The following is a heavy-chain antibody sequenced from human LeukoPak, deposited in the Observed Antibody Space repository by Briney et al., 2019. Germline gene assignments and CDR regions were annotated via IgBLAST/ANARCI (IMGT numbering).Heavy chain of an antibody. CDR3: ANGRGPNTGPTLDY. D-gene: IGHD2-15*01. CDR2: ISGSGGNT. CDR1: GFTFSSYG. J-gene: IGHJ4*02. Sequence: GGSLRLSCAASGFTFSSYGMHWVRQAPGKGLKWVSCISGSGGNTYYADSVKGRFTISRDNSKNTLYLQLNSLRAEDTAIYYCANGRGPNTGPTLDYWGQGTLVTVSS. V-gene: IGHV3-23*01.